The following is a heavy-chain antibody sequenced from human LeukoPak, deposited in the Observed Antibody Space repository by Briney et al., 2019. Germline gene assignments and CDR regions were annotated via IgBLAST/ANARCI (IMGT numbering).Heavy chain of an antibody. V-gene: IGHV3-23*01. CDR1: GFTFSTYA. D-gene: IGHD2-2*01. Sequence: GGSLRLSCAASGFTFSTYAMSWVRQAPGKGLEWVSAISGSTGRTYYADSVKGRFSVSRDNSKNTLYLQMNSLRVDDTAVYYCARGSCSNIRCHDAFDIWGQGTMVTVSS. J-gene: IGHJ3*02. CDR3: ARGSCSNIRCHDAFDI. CDR2: ISGSTGRT.